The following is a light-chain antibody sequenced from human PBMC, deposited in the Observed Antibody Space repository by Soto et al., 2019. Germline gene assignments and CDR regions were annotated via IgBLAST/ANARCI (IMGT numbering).Light chain of an antibody. CDR1: QSVSSY. CDR2: DAS. V-gene: IGKV3-20*01. CDR3: QQYGSSPPLS. Sequence: IVMTQSPGTLSVSPGEGATLSCRASQSVSSYLAWYQQKPGQAPRLLIYDASNRATGIPDRFSGSGSGTDFTLTISRLEPEDFAVYYCQQYGSSPPLSFGGGTKVDIK. J-gene: IGKJ4*01.